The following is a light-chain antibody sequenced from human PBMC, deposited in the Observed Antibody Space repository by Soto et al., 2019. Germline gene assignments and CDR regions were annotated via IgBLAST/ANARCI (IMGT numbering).Light chain of an antibody. Sequence: DIQMTQSPSTLSASVGDRVTITCRASQSISSWLAWYQQKPGKAPKLLIYQASSLESVVPSRFSGSGSGTEFTITISSLQPDDFATYYCQQYDLYPWTFGQGTKVEI. J-gene: IGKJ1*01. V-gene: IGKV1-5*03. CDR2: QAS. CDR1: QSISSW. CDR3: QQYDLYPWT.